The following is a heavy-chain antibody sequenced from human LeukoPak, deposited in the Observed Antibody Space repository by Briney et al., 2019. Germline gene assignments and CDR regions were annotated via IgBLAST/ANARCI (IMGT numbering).Heavy chain of an antibody. CDR2: NRNKGNSYTT. V-gene: IGHV3-72*01. Sequence: GGSLRLSCAASGFTFSSYGMSWVRQAPGKGLEWVGRNRNKGNSYTTEYAASVKGRFTISRDDSNNSLYLQMNSLRNDDTAVYYCARVQAAYSSSWSLDYWGQGTLVTVSS. CDR3: ARVQAAYSSSWSLDY. D-gene: IGHD6-13*01. CDR1: GFTFSSYG. J-gene: IGHJ4*02.